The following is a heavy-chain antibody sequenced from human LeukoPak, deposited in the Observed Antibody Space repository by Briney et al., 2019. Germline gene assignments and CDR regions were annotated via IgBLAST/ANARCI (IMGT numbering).Heavy chain of an antibody. CDR3: AREEMATIYDY. CDR1: GYTFTGYY. D-gene: IGHD5-24*01. CDR2: INPNSGGT. Sequence: ASLKVSCKASGYTFTGYYMHWVRQAPGQRLEWMGWINPNSGGTNYAQKFQGRVTMTRDTSISTAYMELSRLRSDDTAVYYCAREEMATIYDYWGQGTLVTVSS. V-gene: IGHV1-2*02. J-gene: IGHJ4*02.